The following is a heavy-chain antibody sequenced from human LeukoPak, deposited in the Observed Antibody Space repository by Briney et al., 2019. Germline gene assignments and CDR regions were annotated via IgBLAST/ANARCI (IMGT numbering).Heavy chain of an antibody. CDR3: AELGITMIGGV. J-gene: IGHJ6*04. CDR2: ISWSGGTI. V-gene: IGHV3-48*03. Sequence: PGGSLRLSCAASGFTFSSYEMNWVRQAPGKGLEGVSCISWSGGTIYYADSVKDRFTISRDNAKNSLYLQMNSLRAEDTAVYYCAELGITMIGGVWGKGTTVTISS. CDR1: GFTFSSYE. D-gene: IGHD3-10*02.